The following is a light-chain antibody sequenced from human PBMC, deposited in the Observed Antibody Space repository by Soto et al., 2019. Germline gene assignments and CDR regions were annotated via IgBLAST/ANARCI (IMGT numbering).Light chain of an antibody. J-gene: IGKJ1*01. Sequence: DIQLTQSPSFLSASVGDRVTITCRASQGVSSYLAWYQQKPGKAPKLLIYGASTLQSEVPSRFSGSESGTEFTLTISSLQPEDFATYYCQQANSYPRTFGQGTKVDIK. CDR1: QGVSSY. V-gene: IGKV1-9*01. CDR3: QQANSYPRT. CDR2: GAS.